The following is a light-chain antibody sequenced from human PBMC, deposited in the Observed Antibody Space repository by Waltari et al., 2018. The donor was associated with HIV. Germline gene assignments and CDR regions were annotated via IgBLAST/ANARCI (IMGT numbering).Light chain of an antibody. V-gene: IGKV2-28*01. Sequence: IVMTQSPLSLPVTPGESASISCRSSQTLLYCDGYKYVDWYQQKPGQSPRLLIHKTSNRASGVSDRFSGSASGTDFTLLISRVEAEDVGVYYCMQALQAYSFGQGTKVEIK. J-gene: IGKJ2*01. CDR1: QTLLYCDGYKY. CDR2: KTS. CDR3: MQALQAYS.